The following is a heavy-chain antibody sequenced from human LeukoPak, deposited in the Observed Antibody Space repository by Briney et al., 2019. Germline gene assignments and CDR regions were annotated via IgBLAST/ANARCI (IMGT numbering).Heavy chain of an antibody. CDR1: GFTFSSYW. CDR3: ARINVLRYFYRKLEDAFDI. CDR2: IKQDGSEK. V-gene: IGHV3-7*01. Sequence: GGSLRLSCAASGFTFSSYWMSWVRQAPGKGLEWVANIKQDGSEKYYVDSVKGRFTISRDNAKNSLYLQMNSLRAEDTAVYYCARINVLRYFYRKLEDAFDIWGQGTIVTVSS. J-gene: IGHJ3*02. D-gene: IGHD3-9*01.